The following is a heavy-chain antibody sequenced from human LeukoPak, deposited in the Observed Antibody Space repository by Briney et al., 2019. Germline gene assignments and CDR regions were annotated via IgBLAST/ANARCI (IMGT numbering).Heavy chain of an antibody. Sequence: LETLSLTCTVSGYSISSGYDWGWMRQAPGKGLEWLGSISQSGNTYNNPSLKSRVTLSVDTSKNHVSLKLTSVSAADTAVYYCARSEINDYFKYWGPGILVTVST. CDR3: ARSEINDYFKY. CDR1: GYSISSGYD. CDR2: ISQSGNT. V-gene: IGHV4-38-2*02. J-gene: IGHJ4*02. D-gene: IGHD3-16*01.